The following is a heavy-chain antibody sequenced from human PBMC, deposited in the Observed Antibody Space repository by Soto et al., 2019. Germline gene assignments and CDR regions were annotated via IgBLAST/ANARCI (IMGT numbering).Heavy chain of an antibody. V-gene: IGHV1-24*01. CDR3: ATIRITMVRGVPYYYYYGMDV. J-gene: IGHJ6*02. CDR2: FDPEDGET. CDR1: GYTLTELS. Sequence: ASGKGSCKVSGYTLTELSMHWVRQAPGKGLEWMGGFDPEDGETIYAQKFQGRVTMTEDTSTDTAYMELSSLRSEDTAVYYCATIRITMVRGVPYYYYYGMDVWGQGTTVTVSS. D-gene: IGHD3-10*01.